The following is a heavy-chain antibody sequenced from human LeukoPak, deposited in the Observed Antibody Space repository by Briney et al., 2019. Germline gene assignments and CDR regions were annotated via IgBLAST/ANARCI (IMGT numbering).Heavy chain of an antibody. CDR2: ISYDGGNK. CDR1: GCTFSTYG. Sequence: PGTSLRLSCAASGCTFSTYGMHWVRQAPGKGLEWVAVISYDGGNKFYADSVKGRFTISRDNSKNTLYLQMNSLRADDTAVYYCAKDMALVVVTDNGMDVWGQGTTVTVSS. CDR3: AKDMALVVVTDNGMDV. J-gene: IGHJ6*02. D-gene: IGHD2-21*02. V-gene: IGHV3-30*18.